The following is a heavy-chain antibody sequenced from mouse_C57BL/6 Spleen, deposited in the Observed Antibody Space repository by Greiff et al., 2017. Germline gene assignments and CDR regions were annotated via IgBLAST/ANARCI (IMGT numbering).Heavy chain of an antibody. J-gene: IGHJ1*03. CDR2: LSSSGST. CDR3: GRSYGYWWYFDV. Sequence: VQLKESGPALVKPSQTVSLTCTVTGYSITNGNHWWNWNRQVSGSKLEWIGYLSSSGSTDSNPSLKSRIAITRDTSKNLLFLRLNSVTTEDIATYYCGRSYGYWWYFDVWGTGTTVTVSS. V-gene: IGHV3-4*01. D-gene: IGHD2-2*01. CDR1: GYSITNGNHW.